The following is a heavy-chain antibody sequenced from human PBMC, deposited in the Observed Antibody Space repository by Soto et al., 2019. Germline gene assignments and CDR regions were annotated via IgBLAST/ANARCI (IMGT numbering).Heavy chain of an antibody. CDR2: ISGSGGST. J-gene: IGHJ4*02. CDR3: AKDTHDYSNYVMRSYFDY. Sequence: GGSLRLSCAASGFTFSSYAMSWVRQAPGKGLEWVSAISGSGGSTYYADSVKGRFTISRDNSKNTLYLQMNSLRAEDTAVYYCAKDTHDYSNYVMRSYFDYWGQGTLVTVSS. V-gene: IGHV3-23*01. D-gene: IGHD4-4*01. CDR1: GFTFSSYA.